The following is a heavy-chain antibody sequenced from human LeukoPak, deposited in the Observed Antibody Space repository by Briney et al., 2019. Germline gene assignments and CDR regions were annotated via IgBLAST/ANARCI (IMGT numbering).Heavy chain of an antibody. CDR3: AKDSGGTYFYYYYMDV. V-gene: IGHV3-23*01. CDR1: GFSFSTYA. Sequence: PGGSLRLSCAASGFSFSTYAMSWVRQAPGKGLEWVLAISAGGATIYYADSVKGRFTVSRDNSKNTLYLHMNSLRAEDTAIYYCAKDSGGTYFYYYYMDVWGKGTTVTVSS. CDR2: ISAGGATI. D-gene: IGHD1-26*01. J-gene: IGHJ6*03.